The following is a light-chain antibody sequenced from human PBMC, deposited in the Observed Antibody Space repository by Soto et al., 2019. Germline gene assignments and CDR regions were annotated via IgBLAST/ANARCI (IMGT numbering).Light chain of an antibody. Sequence: DIQMTQSPSTLSAGVGDRVTITCRASQRISTYLNWYQQKPGKAPTLLIYAASSLQIGVPSRFSGGGSGTEFTLTINTLQPEDFATYFCQQCYSSPRTFGQGTKVEIK. CDR1: QRISTY. CDR2: AAS. CDR3: QQCYSSPRT. V-gene: IGKV1-39*01. J-gene: IGKJ1*01.